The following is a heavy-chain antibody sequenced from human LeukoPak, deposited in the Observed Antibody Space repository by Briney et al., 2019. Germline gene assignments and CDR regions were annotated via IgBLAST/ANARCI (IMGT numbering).Heavy chain of an antibody. Sequence: PGGSLRLSCAASGFAFSSYAMTWVRQAPEKGLEWVSSISSHVGSTYYADSVKGRFTISRDNSKNTLYLQINNQRAEDTATYFCANHHYGSGSFYDGGYWGQGTLVTVSS. CDR2: ISSHVGST. CDR1: GFAFSSYA. J-gene: IGHJ4*02. CDR3: ANHHYGSGSFYDGGY. D-gene: IGHD3-10*01. V-gene: IGHV3-23*01.